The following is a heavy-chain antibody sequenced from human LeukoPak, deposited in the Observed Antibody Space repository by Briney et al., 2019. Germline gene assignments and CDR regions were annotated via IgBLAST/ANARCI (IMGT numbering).Heavy chain of an antibody. CDR2: IKLDGSEK. J-gene: IGHJ4*02. Sequence: GGSLRLSCVASGFTFRSYWMSWVRQAPGKGLEWVANIKLDGSEKNYVDSVKGRFAISRDNTKNSLYLQMNSLRAEDTAVFYCARDQYDTWSRRGNFDSWGQGTLVIVSS. CDR1: GFTFRSYW. D-gene: IGHD3-3*01. CDR3: ARDQYDTWSRRGNFDS. V-gene: IGHV3-7*03.